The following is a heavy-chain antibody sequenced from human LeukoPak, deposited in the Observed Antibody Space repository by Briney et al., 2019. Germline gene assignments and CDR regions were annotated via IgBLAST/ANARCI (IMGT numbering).Heavy chain of an antibody. V-gene: IGHV4-34*01. Sequence: SETLSLTCAVYGGSFRGYYWSWIRQPPGKGLEWIGEINHRGSTKYNPSLKSRVTISVDTSKNQFSLNLRSATAADTAVYYCARGDILTGYSYWGQGTLVTVSS. CDR1: GGSFRGYY. D-gene: IGHD3-9*01. J-gene: IGHJ4*02. CDR3: ARGDILTGYSY. CDR2: INHRGST.